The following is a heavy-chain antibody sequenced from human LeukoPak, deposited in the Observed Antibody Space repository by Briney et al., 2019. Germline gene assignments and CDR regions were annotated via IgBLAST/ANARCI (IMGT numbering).Heavy chain of an antibody. CDR2: IIPIFGTA. V-gene: IGHV1-69*13. Sequence: GASVKVSCKASGYTFTSYAMHWVRQAPGQRLEWMGGIIPIFGTANYAQKFQGRVTITADESTSTAYMELSSLRSEDTAVYYCARGGLSPVHGVEKSEEGFFDYWGQGTLVTVSS. J-gene: IGHJ4*02. CDR3: ARGGLSPVHGVEKSEEGFFDY. CDR1: GYTFTSYA. D-gene: IGHD3-3*01.